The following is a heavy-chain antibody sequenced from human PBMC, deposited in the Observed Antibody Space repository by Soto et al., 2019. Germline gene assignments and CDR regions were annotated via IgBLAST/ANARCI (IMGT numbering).Heavy chain of an antibody. CDR2: IYFTGST. V-gene: IGHV4-4*07. CDR1: GASLSGSY. Sequence: QVQLQESGPGLVKTSETLSLTCTVSGASLSGSYWSWIRRPAGKGLEWIGRIYFTGSTNYNPSLRGRVTMSVDTSKNQFSLRLNSVTAADTAMYYCGRYSRCGGDCPQDLWGRGTLVTVSS. CDR3: GRYSRCGGDCPQDL. D-gene: IGHD2-21*02. J-gene: IGHJ5*02.